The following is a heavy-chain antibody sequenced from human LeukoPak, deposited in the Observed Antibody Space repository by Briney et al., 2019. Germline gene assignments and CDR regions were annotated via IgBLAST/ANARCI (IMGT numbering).Heavy chain of an antibody. D-gene: IGHD6-13*01. V-gene: IGHV3-23*01. CDR2: ISDHPHST. CDR1: GFTFSNYV. Sequence: GGSLRLSCEASGFTFSNYVMSWVRQAPGKGLEWVSAISDHPHSTYYADSVKGRFTFSRDNSKNTLYLQMNSLRAEDTAVYYCAKVKDVSSWFLSLDYWGQGTLVTVSS. CDR3: AKVKDVSSWFLSLDY. J-gene: IGHJ4*02.